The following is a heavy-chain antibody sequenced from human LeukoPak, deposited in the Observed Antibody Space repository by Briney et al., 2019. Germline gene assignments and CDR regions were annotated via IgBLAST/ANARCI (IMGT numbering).Heavy chain of an antibody. CDR1: GGTFSSYA. CDR2: IIPIFGTA. V-gene: IGHV1-69*01. D-gene: IGHD3-22*01. J-gene: IGHJ4*02. Sequence: SVKVSCKASGGTFSSYAISWVRQAPGQGLEWMGGIIPIFGTANYAQKFQGRVRITADESTSTAYMELSSLRSEDTAVYYCARSFTYYYDSSGYYLIYWGQGTLVTVSS. CDR3: ARSFTYYYDSSGYYLIY.